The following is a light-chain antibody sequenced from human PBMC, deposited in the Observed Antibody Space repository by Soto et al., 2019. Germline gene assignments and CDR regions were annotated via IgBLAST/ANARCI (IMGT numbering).Light chain of an antibody. V-gene: IGLV2-11*01. CDR2: DVS. CDR1: SNXVGGYDY. Sequence: QSVLTQPRSVSGSXXXSVTISXXGTSNXVGGYDYVSWYQQHPGKAPKLIIYDVSKRPSGVPDRFSGSKSGNTASLTISGLQAEDEADSYCCSYAGTYSYVFGTGTKVTVL. CDR3: CSYAGTYSYV. J-gene: IGLJ1*01.